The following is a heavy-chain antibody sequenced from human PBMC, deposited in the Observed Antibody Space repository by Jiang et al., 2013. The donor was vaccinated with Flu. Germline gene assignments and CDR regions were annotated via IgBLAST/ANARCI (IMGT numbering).Heavy chain of an antibody. Sequence: KPTQTLTLTCTFSGFSLSTSGVGVGWIRQPPGKALEWLALIYWDDDKRCSPSLKSRLTITKDTSKNQVVLTMTNMDPVDTATYYCAHRGTVTYFDYWGQGTLVTVSS. CDR1: GFSLSTSGVG. V-gene: IGHV2-5*02. J-gene: IGHJ4*02. CDR2: IYWDDDK. D-gene: IGHD4-17*01. CDR3: AHRGTVTYFDY.